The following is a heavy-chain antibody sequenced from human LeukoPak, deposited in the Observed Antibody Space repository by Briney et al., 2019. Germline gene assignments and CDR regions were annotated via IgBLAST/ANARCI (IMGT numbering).Heavy chain of an antibody. Sequence: GGSLRLSCTASGFTFGDYAMSWVRQAPGKGLEWVSTITGSGTSTYYADSVKGRFTISRDNSKNTLYLQMNSLRAEDTAVYYCAKDSHVLWGQGTLVTVSS. CDR3: AKDSHVL. V-gene: IGHV3-23*01. D-gene: IGHD4/OR15-4a*01. CDR2: ITGSGTST. CDR1: GFTFGDYA. J-gene: IGHJ4*02.